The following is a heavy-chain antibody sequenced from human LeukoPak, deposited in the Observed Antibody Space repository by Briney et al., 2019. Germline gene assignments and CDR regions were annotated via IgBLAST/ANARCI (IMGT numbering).Heavy chain of an antibody. CDR1: GFTFSIFA. CDR2: ISNSGSST. V-gene: IGHV3-23*01. CDR3: AKGHLGHDY. J-gene: IGHJ4*02. Sequence: GGSLRLSCAASGFTFSIFAMSWVRQAPGRGLEWLSAISNSGSSTYYPDSVKGRFTISGDNSKNTLCLQMNSLRADDTALYYCAKGHLGHDYWGQGTLVTVSS.